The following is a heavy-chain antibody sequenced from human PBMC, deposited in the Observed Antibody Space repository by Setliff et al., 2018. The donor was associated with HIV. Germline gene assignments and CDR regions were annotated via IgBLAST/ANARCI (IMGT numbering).Heavy chain of an antibody. J-gene: IGHJ6*02. CDR1: GFTFSSYS. V-gene: IGHV3-7*01. Sequence: PGGSLRLSCAASGFTFSSYSMNWVRQAPGQGLEWVANIDLDGSEKYYVDSVKGRFTISRDNAKNSLYLQMNSLRADDTAVYYCARVWDYGSGSYGMDVWGQGTTVTVSS. CDR3: ARVWDYGSGSYGMDV. D-gene: IGHD3-10*01. CDR2: IDLDGSEK.